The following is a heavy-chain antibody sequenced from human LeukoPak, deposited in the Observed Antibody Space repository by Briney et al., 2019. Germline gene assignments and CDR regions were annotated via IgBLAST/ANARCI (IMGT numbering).Heavy chain of an antibody. CDR2: ISYSGST. CDR3: ARDYYGSGSYWNYFDY. D-gene: IGHD3-10*01. V-gene: IGHV4-59*01. CDR1: GGSISSYY. Sequence: TSETLSLTCTVSGGSISSYYWSWIRQPPGKGLEWIGYISYSGSTNYNPSLKSRVTISVDTSKNQFSLKLSSMTAADTAVYYCARDYYGSGSYWNYFDYWGQGTLVTVSS. J-gene: IGHJ4*02.